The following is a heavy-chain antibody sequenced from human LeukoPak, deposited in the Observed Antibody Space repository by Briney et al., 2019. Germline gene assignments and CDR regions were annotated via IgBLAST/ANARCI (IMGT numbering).Heavy chain of an antibody. Sequence: SVKVSCKASGFTFTSSAVQWVRQARGQRLEWIGWIVVGSGNTNYAQKFQERVTITRDMSTSTAYMELSSLRSEDTAVYYCAAGVWDYYDSSGLDFDYWGQGTLVTVSP. D-gene: IGHD3-22*01. CDR1: GFTFTSSA. J-gene: IGHJ4*02. CDR3: AAGVWDYYDSSGLDFDY. CDR2: IVVGSGNT. V-gene: IGHV1-58*01.